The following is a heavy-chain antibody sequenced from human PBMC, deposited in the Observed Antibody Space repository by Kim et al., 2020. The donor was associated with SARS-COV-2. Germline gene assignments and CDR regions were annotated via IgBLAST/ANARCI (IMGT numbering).Heavy chain of an antibody. CDR2: ISSSGTTI. V-gene: IGHV3-48*02. J-gene: IGHJ4*02. CDR3: ARQVSSASGGFDH. Sequence: GGSLRLSCAASGFTFSSYSINWVRQAPGKGLEWVSYISSSGTTIYYADSVKGRFTISRDNAKNSLYLQMNSLRDEDTAVYYCARQVSSASGGFDHWGQGTLVTVSS. CDR1: GFTFSSYS. D-gene: IGHD6-19*01.